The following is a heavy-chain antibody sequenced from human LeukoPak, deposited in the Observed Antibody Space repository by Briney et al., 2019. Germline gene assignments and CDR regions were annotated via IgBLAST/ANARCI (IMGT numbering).Heavy chain of an antibody. V-gene: IGHV3-74*01. CDR2: INSDGRST. J-gene: IGHJ4*02. CDR1: GFTFSSYW. D-gene: IGHD1-26*01. CDR3: ARVLVGASQGERDY. Sequence: GGSLRLSCAASGFTFSSYWMHWVRQVPGKGLVWVSRINSDGRSTSYADSVKGRFTISRDNAKNSLYLQMNSLRAEDTAVYYCARVLVGASQGERDYWGQGTLVTVSS.